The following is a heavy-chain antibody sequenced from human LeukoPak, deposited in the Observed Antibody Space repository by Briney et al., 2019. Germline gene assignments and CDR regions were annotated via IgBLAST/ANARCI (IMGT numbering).Heavy chain of an antibody. D-gene: IGHD1-26*01. J-gene: IGHJ4*02. Sequence: SGPTLVNPTQTLTLTCTFSGFSLSTSGVGVGWIRQPPGKALEWLAFIFWDDDRRYSPSLKSRLTITKDTSKNQVLLTMTNMDPVDTATYFCAHRLPSGRRFDYWGQGTLVTVSS. V-gene: IGHV2-5*02. CDR1: GFSLSTSGVG. CDR2: IFWDDDR. CDR3: AHRLPSGRRFDY.